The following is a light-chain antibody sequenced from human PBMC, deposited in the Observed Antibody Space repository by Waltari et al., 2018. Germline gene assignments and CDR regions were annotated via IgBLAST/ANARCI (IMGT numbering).Light chain of an antibody. CDR2: DTP. V-gene: IGKV3-11*01. J-gene: IGKJ4*01. Sequence: DIVLTQSPATLSLSPGESATLSCRASQSISNYLAWYQQKPGQAPRLLIYDTPNRATCIPTRFSGSGFGTDFTLTISSLEPEVFSIYYCQQRRNWPLTFGGGTKVEIK. CDR1: QSISNY. CDR3: QQRRNWPLT.